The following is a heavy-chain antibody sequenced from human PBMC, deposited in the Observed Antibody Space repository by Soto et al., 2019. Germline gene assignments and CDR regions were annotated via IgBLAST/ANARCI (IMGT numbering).Heavy chain of an antibody. J-gene: IGHJ6*02. Sequence: QVQLVESGGGVVQPGRSLRLSCAASGFTFSSYGMHWVRQAPGKGLEWVAVISYDGSNKYYADSVKGRFTISRDNSKNTLYLQMNSLRAEDMAVYCCAKDLRGGSSLSWYYGMDVWGQGTTVTVSS. V-gene: IGHV3-30*18. CDR1: GFTFSSYG. CDR2: ISYDGSNK. CDR3: AKDLRGGSSLSWYYGMDV. D-gene: IGHD1-26*01.